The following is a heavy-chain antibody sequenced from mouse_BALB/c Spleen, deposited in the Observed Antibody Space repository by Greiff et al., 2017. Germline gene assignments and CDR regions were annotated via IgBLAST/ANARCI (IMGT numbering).Heavy chain of an antibody. CDR2: ISYSGST. CDR3: ARGPYWDYAMDY. CDR1: GDSITSGY. V-gene: IGHV3-8*02. J-gene: IGHJ4*01. Sequence: EVMLVESGPSLVKPSQTLSLTCSVTGDSITSGYWNWIRKFPGNKLEYMGYISYSGSTYYNPSLKSRISITRDTSKNQYYLQLNSVTTEDTATYYCARGPYWDYAMDYWGQGTSVTVSS. D-gene: IGHD2-10*01.